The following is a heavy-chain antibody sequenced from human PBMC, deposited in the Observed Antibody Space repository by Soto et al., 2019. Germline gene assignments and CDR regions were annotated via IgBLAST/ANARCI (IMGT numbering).Heavy chain of an antibody. CDR2: ISGSGGIT. V-gene: IGHV3-23*01. CDR1: GFTFSRYA. J-gene: IGHJ6*02. D-gene: IGHD6-13*01. Sequence: EVQLLESGGDLVQPGGSLRLSCAGSGFTFSRYAMNWVRQAPGKGLEWVSGISGSGGITKYADSVKGRFTISRDNSGNTLELEMNNLRVEDTAEYYCAKRRIAAGGEYYYYYGMDVWGQGTTVNVSS. CDR3: AKRRIAAGGEYYYYYGMDV.